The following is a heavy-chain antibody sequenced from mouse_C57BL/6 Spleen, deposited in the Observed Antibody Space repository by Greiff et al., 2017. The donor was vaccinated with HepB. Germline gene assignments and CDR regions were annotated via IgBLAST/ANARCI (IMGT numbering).Heavy chain of an antibody. CDR2: IDPSDSET. J-gene: IGHJ2*01. V-gene: IGHV1-52*01. D-gene: IGHD2-4*01. CDR3: ASQVYYDYDRVFDY. Sequence: QVHVKQSGAELVRPGSSVKLSCKASGYTFTSYWMHWVKQRPIQGLEWIGNIDPSDSETHYNQKFKDKATLTVDKSSSTAYMQLSSLTSEDSAVYYCASQVYYDYDRVFDYWGQGTTLTVSS. CDR1: GYTFTSYW.